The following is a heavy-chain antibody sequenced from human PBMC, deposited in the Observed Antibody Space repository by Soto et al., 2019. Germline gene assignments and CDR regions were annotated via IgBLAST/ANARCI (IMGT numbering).Heavy chain of an antibody. D-gene: IGHD4-17*01. J-gene: IGHJ5*01. V-gene: IGHV1-18*01. CDR1: GSTFTSCG. CDR2: ISAYNGNT. Sequence: ASVNVSCKASGSTFTSCGISWWRRASGQGREWMGWISAYNGNTKCAQKLQGRVTMTTDTSTSTAYRELRSLRSDDTAVYYCARSLYGDYVWFDSCGQGTLVTVSS. CDR3: ARSLYGDYVWFDS.